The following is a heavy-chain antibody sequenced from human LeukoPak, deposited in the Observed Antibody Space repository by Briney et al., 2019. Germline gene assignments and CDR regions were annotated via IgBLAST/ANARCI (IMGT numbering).Heavy chain of an antibody. CDR3: AKDLTYESSGSVIDN. V-gene: IGHV3-43*01. D-gene: IGHD3-22*01. Sequence: GGSLRLSGAASGFIFEDYTMHWVRQVPGKTLEWVSLVNWHGTTYYADSLKGRFTISRDNSKNSLYLQMDSLRTEDTAFYYCAKDLTYESSGSVIDNWGLGTLVTVSS. CDR1: GFIFEDYT. CDR2: VNWHGTT. J-gene: IGHJ4*02.